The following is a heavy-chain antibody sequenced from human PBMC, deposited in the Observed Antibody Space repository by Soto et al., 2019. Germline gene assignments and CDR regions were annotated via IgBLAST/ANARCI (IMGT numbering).Heavy chain of an antibody. D-gene: IGHD1-26*01. V-gene: IGHV3-74*01. CDR3: STSRGNYLFDY. CDR2: INSDGSGT. J-gene: IGHJ4*02. Sequence: EVQLVESGGGLVQPGGSLRLSCAASGFNFYTYWMHWVRQAPGKGLVWVSRINSDGSGTSYADSVKGRFTISRDNAKNRRYLQMNSLTAEDTAVYYCSTSRGNYLFDYWGQGTLVTVSS. CDR1: GFNFYTYW.